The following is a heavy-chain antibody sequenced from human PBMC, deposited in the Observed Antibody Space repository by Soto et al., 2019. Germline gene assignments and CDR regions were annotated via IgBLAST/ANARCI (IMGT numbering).Heavy chain of an antibody. Sequence: QVLLLQSGAEVKKPGASVKVSCKASGYTFSGFYMHWVRQAPGQGLEWMGWINPNSGGTKSAEKFQGRVTMTRDTSISTAYMELSRLTSEDTAVYYCASAAVTGTAGLDFWGQGTQVTVSS. CDR3: ASAAVTGTAGLDF. V-gene: IGHV1-2*02. CDR2: INPNSGGT. J-gene: IGHJ4*02. CDR1: GYTFSGFY. D-gene: IGHD6-19*01.